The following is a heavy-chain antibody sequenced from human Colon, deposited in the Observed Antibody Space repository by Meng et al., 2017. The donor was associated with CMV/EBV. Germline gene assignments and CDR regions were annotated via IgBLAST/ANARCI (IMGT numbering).Heavy chain of an antibody. J-gene: IGHJ5*02. V-gene: IGHV3-23*01. D-gene: IGHD1/OR15-1a*01. CDR1: GFTFSNAW. CDR3: AKDQVPITGTNDNWFDP. Sequence: GGSLRLSCAASGFTFSNAWMSWVRQAPGKGLEWVSAISGSGVTTDYADSVKGRFIISRDNSKNTLYLQMNSLRAEDTAVYYCAKDQVPITGTNDNWFDPWGQGTLVTVSS. CDR2: ISGSGVTT.